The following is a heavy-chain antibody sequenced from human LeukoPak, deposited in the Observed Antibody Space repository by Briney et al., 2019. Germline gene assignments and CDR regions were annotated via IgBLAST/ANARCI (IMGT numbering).Heavy chain of an antibody. CDR1: GFTFSSYG. D-gene: IGHD4-17*01. J-gene: IGHJ4*02. V-gene: IGHV3-33*06. CDR3: AKNSRKYGDYGAYDY. CDR2: IWYDGSNK. Sequence: GRXXRLSCAASGFTFSSYGMHWVRQAPGKGLEGVAVIWYDGSNKYYADSVKGRFTVSRDNSKNTLYLQMNSLRAEDTAVYYCAKNSRKYGDYGAYDYWGQGTLVTVSS.